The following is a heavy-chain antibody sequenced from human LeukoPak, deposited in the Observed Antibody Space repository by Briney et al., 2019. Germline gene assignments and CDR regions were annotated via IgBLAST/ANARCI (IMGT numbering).Heavy chain of an antibody. CDR3: ARKLGGTQCGGDCFFDH. Sequence: GGSLRLSCAASGFTFSSYEMKWVRQAPGKGLEWVSYISSSGSTIYYADSVKGRFTISRDNAKSLLFLQMNNLRAEDTAVYYCARKLGGTQCGGDCFFDHWGQGTLVAVSS. CDR2: ISSSGSTI. V-gene: IGHV3-48*03. D-gene: IGHD2-21*02. CDR1: GFTFSSYE. J-gene: IGHJ4*02.